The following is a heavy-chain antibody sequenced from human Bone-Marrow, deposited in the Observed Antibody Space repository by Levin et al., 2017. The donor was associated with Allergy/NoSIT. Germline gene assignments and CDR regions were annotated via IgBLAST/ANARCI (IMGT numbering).Heavy chain of an antibody. Sequence: LSLTCAASGFTFSSYAMSWVRQAPGKGLEWVSAISGSGGSTYYADSVKGRFTISRDNSKNTLYLQMNSLRAEDTAVYYCAKDLPGSGWCVGFDYWGQGTLVTVSS. CDR1: GFTFSSYA. V-gene: IGHV3-23*01. J-gene: IGHJ4*02. CDR3: AKDLPGSGWCVGFDY. CDR2: ISGSGGST. D-gene: IGHD6-19*01.